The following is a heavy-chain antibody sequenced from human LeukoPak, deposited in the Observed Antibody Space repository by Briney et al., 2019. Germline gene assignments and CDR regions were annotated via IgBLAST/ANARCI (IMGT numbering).Heavy chain of an antibody. CDR3: ARESRYYGSGSYYNEGVFDY. D-gene: IGHD3-10*01. J-gene: IGHJ4*02. Sequence: PGRSLRLSCAASGFTFRNSGMHWVRQAPGKGPEWVAVIWYDGSNKYYADSVKGRFTISRDNSKNTLYLQMNSLRAEDTAVYYCARESRYYGSGSYYNEGVFDYWDQGTLVTVSS. CDR1: GFTFRNSG. CDR2: IWYDGSNK. V-gene: IGHV3-33*01.